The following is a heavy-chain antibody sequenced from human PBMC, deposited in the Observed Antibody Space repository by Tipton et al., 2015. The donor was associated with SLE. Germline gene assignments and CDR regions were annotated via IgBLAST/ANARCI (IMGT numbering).Heavy chain of an antibody. CDR1: GGSITNYY. CDR2: ILYSGST. V-gene: IGHV4-59*08. CDR3: ARGPGSSSTEPDRESFFYYGMTS. Sequence: TLSLTCTVSGGSITNYYWSWIRQPPGKGLECIGYILYSGSTNYNPSLKSRVTISVDTSKNQFSLKLSSVTAADTAVYYCARGPGSSSTEPDRESFFYYGMTSGAKGPRSPSP. J-gene: IGHJ6*02. D-gene: IGHD6-6*01.